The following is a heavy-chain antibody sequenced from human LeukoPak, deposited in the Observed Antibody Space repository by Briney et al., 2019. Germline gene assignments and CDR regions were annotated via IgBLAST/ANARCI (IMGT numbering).Heavy chain of an antibody. D-gene: IGHD6-19*01. J-gene: IGHJ4*02. CDR3: AKDPGGGQWLVRAVDY. Sequence: GGSLRLSCAASGFTFSSYAMSWVRQAPGKGLEWVSAISGSGGSTYYADSVKGRFTISRDNSKNTLYLQMNSLRAEDTAVYYCAKDPGGGQWLVRAVDYRGQGTLVTVSS. V-gene: IGHV3-23*01. CDR1: GFTFSSYA. CDR2: ISGSGGST.